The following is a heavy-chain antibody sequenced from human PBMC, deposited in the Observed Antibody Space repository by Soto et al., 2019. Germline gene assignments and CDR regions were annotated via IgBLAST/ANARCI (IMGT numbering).Heavy chain of an antibody. CDR2: ISAYNGNT. CDR3: ARGVAVAGTIDY. Sequence: ASVKVSCKASGYTFTGYYMHWVRQAPGQGLEWMGWISAYNGNTNYAQKLQGRVTMTTDTSTSTAYMELRSLRSDDTAVYYCARGVAVAGTIDYWGQGTLVTVSS. D-gene: IGHD6-19*01. J-gene: IGHJ4*02. V-gene: IGHV1-18*04. CDR1: GYTFTGYY.